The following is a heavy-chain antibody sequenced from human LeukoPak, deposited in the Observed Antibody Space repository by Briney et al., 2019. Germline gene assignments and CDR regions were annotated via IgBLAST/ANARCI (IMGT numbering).Heavy chain of an antibody. D-gene: IGHD2-2*01. Sequence: GGSLRLSCAASGFIFSSYGMHWVRQAPGKGLEWVAVISYDGSNKYYADSVRGRFTISRDNSKNTLYLRMNSLRAEDTAVYSCAKDYTSQLTYGSDVWGQGTTVTVSS. V-gene: IGHV3-30*18. CDR3: AKDYTSQLTYGSDV. CDR1: GFIFSSYG. J-gene: IGHJ6*02. CDR2: ISYDGSNK.